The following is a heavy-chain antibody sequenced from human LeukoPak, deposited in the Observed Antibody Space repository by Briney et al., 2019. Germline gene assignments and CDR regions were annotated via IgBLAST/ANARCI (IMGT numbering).Heavy chain of an antibody. CDR2: INPSGGST. V-gene: IGHV1-46*01. D-gene: IGHD6-19*01. Sequence: ASVKVSCKASGYTFTSYYMHWVRQAPGQGLEWMGIINPSGGSTSYAQKFQGRVTMTRDTFTSTVYMELSSLRSEDTAVYYCAVNIAVAAPFDYWGQGTLVTVSS. CDR3: AVNIAVAAPFDY. CDR1: GYTFTSYY. J-gene: IGHJ4*02.